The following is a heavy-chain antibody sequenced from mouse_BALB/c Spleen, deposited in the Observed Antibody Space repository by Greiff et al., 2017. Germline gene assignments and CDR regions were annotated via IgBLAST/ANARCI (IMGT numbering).Heavy chain of an antibody. J-gene: IGHJ2*01. CDR1: GYTFTSYW. V-gene: IGHV1-87*01. CDR2: IYPGDGDT. CDR3: ARAQYYHGSSHYFDY. D-gene: IGHD1-1*01. Sequence: QVQLQQSGAELARPGASVKLSCKASGYTFTSYWMQWVKQRPGQGLEWIGAIYPGDGDTRYTQKFKGKATLTADKSSSTAYMQLNSLASEDSAVYYCARAQYYHGSSHYFDYWGQGTTLTVSS.